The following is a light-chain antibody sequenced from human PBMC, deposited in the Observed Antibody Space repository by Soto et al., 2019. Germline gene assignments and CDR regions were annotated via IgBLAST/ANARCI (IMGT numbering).Light chain of an antibody. CDR2: EDD. Sequence: NFMLTQPHSVSASPGKTVTISCTRSSGSIATNYVQWYQQRPGSSPTTVISEDDQRPSGVPDRFSGSIDSSSNSASLTISGLKTEDEADYYCQSHDRSNVVFGGGTKLTVL. J-gene: IGLJ2*01. V-gene: IGLV6-57*01. CDR1: SGSIATNY. CDR3: QSHDRSNVV.